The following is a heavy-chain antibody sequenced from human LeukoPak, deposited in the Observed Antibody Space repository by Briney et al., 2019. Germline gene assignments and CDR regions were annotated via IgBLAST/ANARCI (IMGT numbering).Heavy chain of an antibody. CDR1: GGSVSSGSYY. J-gene: IGHJ3*02. CDR2: IYYSGST. CDR3: ASSDTVVFAFDI. D-gene: IGHD4-23*01. Sequence: PSETLSLTCTVSGGSVSSGSYYWSWIRQPPGKGLEWIGYIYYSGSTNYNPSLKSRVTISVDTSKNQFSLKLSSVTAADTAVYYCASSDTVVFAFDIWSQGTMVTVSS. V-gene: IGHV4-61*01.